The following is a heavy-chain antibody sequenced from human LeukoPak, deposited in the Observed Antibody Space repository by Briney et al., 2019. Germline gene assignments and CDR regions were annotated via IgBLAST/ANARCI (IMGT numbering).Heavy chain of an antibody. D-gene: IGHD3-3*01. V-gene: IGHV4-61*02. Sequence: PSQTLSLTCTVSGGSISSGSYYWSWIRQPAGKGLEWIERIYTSGSTNYNPSLKSRVTISVDTSKNQFSLKLSSVTAADTAVYYCARDPLRFLEWSDAFDIWGQGTMVTVSS. CDR2: IYTSGST. J-gene: IGHJ3*02. CDR1: GGSISSGSYY. CDR3: ARDPLRFLEWSDAFDI.